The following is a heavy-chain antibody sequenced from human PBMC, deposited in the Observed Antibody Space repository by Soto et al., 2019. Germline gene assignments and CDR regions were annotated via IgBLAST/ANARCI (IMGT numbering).Heavy chain of an antibody. CDR3: ARAVWRTQLPHAFDI. Sequence: SVKVSCKASGGTFSSYAFSWVRQAPGQGLEWMGGVVPILATANYAQKFQGRVTITADESTSTAYMELNSLGSEDTAVYYCARAVWRTQLPHAFDIWGQGTMVTVS. V-gene: IGHV1-69*13. J-gene: IGHJ3*02. D-gene: IGHD1-1*01. CDR2: VVPILATA. CDR1: GGTFSSYA.